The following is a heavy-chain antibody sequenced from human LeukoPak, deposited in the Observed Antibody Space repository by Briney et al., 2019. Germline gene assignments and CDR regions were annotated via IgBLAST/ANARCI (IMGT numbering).Heavy chain of an antibody. CDR1: GFTFSSYW. CDR3: ARDENFLLGRSENYYYGMDV. J-gene: IGHJ6*02. V-gene: IGHV3-74*01. D-gene: IGHD2-15*01. CDR2: INSDGSST. Sequence: GGSLRLSCAASGFTFSSYWMHWVRQAPGKGLVWVSRINSDGSSTSYADSVKGRFTISRDNAKNTLYLQMNSQRAEDTAVYYCARDENFLLGRSENYYYGMDVWGQGTTVTVSS.